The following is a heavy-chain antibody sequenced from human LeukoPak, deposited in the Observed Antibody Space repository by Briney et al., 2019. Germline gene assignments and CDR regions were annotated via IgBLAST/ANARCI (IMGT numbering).Heavy chain of an antibody. Sequence: SETLSLTCTVSGDSIGSYYWSWIRQPPGKGLEWIGYIYYSGSTNYNPSLNSRVTISVDTSRNKFSLKVRSVTAADTAVYYCARHPEYYDILTGYRYYFDYWGQGTLVTVSS. D-gene: IGHD3-9*01. CDR3: ARHPEYYDILTGYRYYFDY. CDR2: IYYSGST. V-gene: IGHV4-59*01. J-gene: IGHJ4*02. CDR1: GDSIGSYY.